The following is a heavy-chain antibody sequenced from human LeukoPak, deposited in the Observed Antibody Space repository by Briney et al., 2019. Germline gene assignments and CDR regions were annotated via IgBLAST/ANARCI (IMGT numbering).Heavy chain of an antibody. CDR2: ISWNSGSI. D-gene: IGHD3-9*01. CDR3: AKDQDYDILTGSRGAFDI. CDR1: GYTFDDYA. Sequence: GGSLRLSCAASGYTFDDYAMHWVRQAPGKGLEWVSGISWNSGSIGYADSVKGRFTISRDNAKNSLYLQMNSLRAEDTALYYCAKDQDYDILTGSRGAFDIWGQGTMVTVSS. J-gene: IGHJ3*02. V-gene: IGHV3-9*01.